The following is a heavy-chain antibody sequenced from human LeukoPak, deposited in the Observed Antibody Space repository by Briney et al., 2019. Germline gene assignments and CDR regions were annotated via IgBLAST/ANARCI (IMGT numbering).Heavy chain of an antibody. Sequence: GGSLRLSCAASGFTFSSSWMHWVRQAPGKGLIWVSRINSDGSSTSYADSVKGRFTISRDNAKNTLYLQMNSLRAEDTAVYYCAREDCSSTSCSMIDAFDIWGQGTMVTVSS. CDR1: GFTFSSSW. V-gene: IGHV3-74*01. CDR3: AREDCSSTSCSMIDAFDI. D-gene: IGHD2-2*01. J-gene: IGHJ3*02. CDR2: INSDGSST.